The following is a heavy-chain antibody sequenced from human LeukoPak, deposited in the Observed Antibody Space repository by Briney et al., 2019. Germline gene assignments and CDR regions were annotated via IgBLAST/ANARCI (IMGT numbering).Heavy chain of an antibody. CDR2: ISYDGSNK. J-gene: IGHJ5*02. Sequence: GRSLRLSCAASGFTFSSYAMHWVRQAPGKGLEWVAVISYDGSNKYYADSVKGRFTISRDNSKNTLYLQMSSLRAEDTAVYYCAREGPSPRDLNWFDPWGQGTLVTVSS. V-gene: IGHV3-30-3*01. CDR1: GFTFSSYA. CDR3: AREGPSPRDLNWFDP. D-gene: IGHD6-6*01.